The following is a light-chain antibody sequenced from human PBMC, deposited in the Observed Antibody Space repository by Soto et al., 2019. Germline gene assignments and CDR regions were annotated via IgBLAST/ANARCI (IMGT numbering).Light chain of an antibody. CDR1: QSISNH. Sequence: IQMTQSPSSLSASVEDRVVITCRASQSISNHLNWYQQKPGKAPKLLIFAASSLQSGVPSRFSGSRSGTDFTLTISSLQPEDFATYYCQQSYSSPPTFGQGTTGDIK. J-gene: IGKJ1*01. V-gene: IGKV1-39*01. CDR2: AAS. CDR3: QQSYSSPPT.